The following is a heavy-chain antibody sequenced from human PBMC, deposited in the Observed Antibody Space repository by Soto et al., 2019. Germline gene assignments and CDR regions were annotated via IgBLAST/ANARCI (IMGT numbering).Heavy chain of an antibody. CDR2: IIPIFGTA. V-gene: IGHV1-69*13. CDR3: ARGSGYCSGGSCYSRYYYYGMDV. Sequence: GASVKVSCKASGGTFSSYAISWVRQAPGEGLEWMGGIIPIFGTANYAQKFQGRVTITADESTSTAYMELSSLRSEDTAVYYCARGSGYCSGGSCYSRYYYYGMDVWGQGTTVTVSS. CDR1: GGTFSSYA. J-gene: IGHJ6*02. D-gene: IGHD2-15*01.